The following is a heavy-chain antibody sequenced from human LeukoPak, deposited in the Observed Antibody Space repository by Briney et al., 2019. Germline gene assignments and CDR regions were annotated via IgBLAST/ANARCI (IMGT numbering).Heavy chain of an antibody. Sequence: GASVKVSCKASGYTFTGYYMHWVRQAPGQGLEWMGRINPNSGGTNYAQKFQGRVTITRDTSISTAYMELSRLRSDATAVYYCARPSGSYYGSIDYWGQGTLVTVSS. V-gene: IGHV1-2*06. CDR3: ARPSGSYYGSIDY. J-gene: IGHJ4*02. D-gene: IGHD1-26*01. CDR1: GYTFTGYY. CDR2: INPNSGGT.